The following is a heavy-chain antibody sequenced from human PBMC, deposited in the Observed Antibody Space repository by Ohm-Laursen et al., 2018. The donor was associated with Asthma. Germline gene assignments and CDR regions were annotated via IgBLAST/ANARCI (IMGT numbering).Heavy chain of an antibody. CDR1: GFSISTYN. J-gene: IGHJ6*02. Sequence: SLRLSCSASGFSISTYNMNWVRQAPGKGLEWVSYISSSGSTIYYADSVKGRFTISRDNAKNSLYLQMNSLRAEDTAVYYCARDPLVGDYFYYYYYYGMDVWGQGTTVTVSS. V-gene: IGHV3-48*03. CDR3: ARDPLVGDYFYYYYYYGMDV. D-gene: IGHD4-17*01. CDR2: ISSSGSTI.